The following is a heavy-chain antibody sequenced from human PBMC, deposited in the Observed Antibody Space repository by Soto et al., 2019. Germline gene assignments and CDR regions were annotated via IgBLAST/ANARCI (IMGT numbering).Heavy chain of an antibody. J-gene: IGHJ5*02. Sequence: PGGSLRLSCAVVGMTVSGKKYVAWVRQAPGKGLEWVSGVYDADGKYYADSVKGRFTTSRDSSKTIVYLEMNSLRGDDTALYYCVKNSGWFNTWGQGALVTVSS. CDR2: VYDADGK. CDR1: GMTVSGKKY. CDR3: VKNSGWFNT. V-gene: IGHV3-53*01. D-gene: IGHD3-10*01.